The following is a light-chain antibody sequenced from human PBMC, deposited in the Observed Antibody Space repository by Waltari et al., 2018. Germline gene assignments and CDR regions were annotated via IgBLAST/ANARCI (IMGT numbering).Light chain of an antibody. CDR3: GSYTSSSTLV. Sequence: QSALTQPASVSGSPGQSIPIFCTGTSSDVGGYDFVSWYQQHPGKAPKLMIYDVRTRPSGVSNRFSGSKSGNTASLTISGLQAEDEADYYCGSYTSSSTLVFGTGTKVTAL. V-gene: IGLV2-14*03. J-gene: IGLJ1*01. CDR1: SSDVGGYDF. CDR2: DVR.